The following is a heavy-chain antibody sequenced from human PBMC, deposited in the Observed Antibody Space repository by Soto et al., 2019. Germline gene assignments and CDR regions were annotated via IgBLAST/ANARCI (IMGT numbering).Heavy chain of an antibody. J-gene: IGHJ6*02. Sequence: PSETLSLTCIVSGGSISSSSYYWAGIRQPPGKGLEGIGRILYSGSTYYNPSLKSRVTISVDTSKNQFSLKLSSVTAADTAVYYCARALSPVLRFLEWLLACCSADYYYYGMDVWGQGTTVT. D-gene: IGHD3-3*01. V-gene: IGHV4-39*07. CDR3: ARALSPVLRFLEWLLACCSADYYYYGMDV. CDR2: ILYSGST. CDR1: GGSISSSSYY.